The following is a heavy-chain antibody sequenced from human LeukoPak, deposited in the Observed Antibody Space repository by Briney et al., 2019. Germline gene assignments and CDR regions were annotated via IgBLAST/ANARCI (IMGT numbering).Heavy chain of an antibody. D-gene: IGHD5-12*01. Sequence: SETLSLTCAVYGGSFSGYYWSWIRQPPGKGLEWIGEINHSGSTNYNPSLKSRVTISVDTSKNQFSLKLSSVTAADTAVYYCARGPGGYDWSYYYYGMDVWGQGNTVTVSS. V-gene: IGHV4-34*01. CDR1: GGSFSGYY. CDR3: ARGPGGYDWSYYYYGMDV. J-gene: IGHJ6*02. CDR2: INHSGST.